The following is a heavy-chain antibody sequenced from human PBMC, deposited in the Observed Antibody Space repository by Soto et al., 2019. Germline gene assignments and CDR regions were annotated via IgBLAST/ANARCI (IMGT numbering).Heavy chain of an antibody. CDR1: GFTFSNHG. Sequence: QVQLVESGGGVVQPGRSLRLSCAASGFTFSNHGMHWVRQAPGKGLEWVAVISYDSSDIYYADSVKGRFTISRDNSKNTLYLQMNSLRLEDTAVYYCATWGEVAGGIFDYWGQGTLVTVSS. CDR2: ISYDSSDI. D-gene: IGHD6-19*01. V-gene: IGHV3-30*03. CDR3: ATWGEVAGGIFDY. J-gene: IGHJ4*02.